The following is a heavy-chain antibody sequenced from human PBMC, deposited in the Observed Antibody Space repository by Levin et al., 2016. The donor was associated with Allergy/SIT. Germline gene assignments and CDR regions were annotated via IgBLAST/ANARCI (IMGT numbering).Heavy chain of an antibody. Sequence: GGSLRLSCSASGFTFSDYSMNWVRQAPGKGLEWVSSISTSSVFIYYADSVRGRFTVSRDNSNNTLFLQMNSLRAEDTAVYYCAGEKGYCGSLSCIGLGTSFDNWGQGTLVTVSS. V-gene: IGHV3-21*04. J-gene: IGHJ4*02. D-gene: IGHD2-15*01. CDR2: ISTSSVFI. CDR3: AGEKGYCGSLSCIGLGTSFDN. CDR1: GFTFSDYS.